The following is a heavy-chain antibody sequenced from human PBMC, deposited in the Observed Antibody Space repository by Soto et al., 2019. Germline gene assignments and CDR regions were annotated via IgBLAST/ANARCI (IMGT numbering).Heavy chain of an antibody. CDR2: INHSGST. V-gene: IGHV4-34*01. J-gene: IGHJ3*02. CDR3: ARGLDITVAGTRSFEI. D-gene: IGHD6-19*01. CDR1: GGSFSGYY. Sequence: QVQLQQWGEGLLKPSETLSLTCAVYGGSFSGYYWSWIRQPPGKGLEWIGEINHSGSTNNNPSLKSRVTISVDTSKNQLSLRLSSVTVADTAVYYCARGLDITVAGTRSFEIWGQGTMVTVSS.